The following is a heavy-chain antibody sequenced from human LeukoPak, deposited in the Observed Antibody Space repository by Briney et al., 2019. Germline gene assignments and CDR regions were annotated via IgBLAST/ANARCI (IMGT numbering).Heavy chain of an antibody. CDR1: GGSFSGYY. J-gene: IGHJ6*03. D-gene: IGHD3-10*01. CDR2: ISSSGSTI. V-gene: IGHV3-11*01. CDR3: ASYNYYGSGSLSTSYMDV. Sequence: LSLTCAVYGGSFSGYYWSWIRQAPGKGLEWVSYISSSGSTIYYADSVKGRFTISRDNAKNSLYLQMNSLRAEDTAVYYCASYNYYGSGSLSTSYMDVWGKGTTVTISS.